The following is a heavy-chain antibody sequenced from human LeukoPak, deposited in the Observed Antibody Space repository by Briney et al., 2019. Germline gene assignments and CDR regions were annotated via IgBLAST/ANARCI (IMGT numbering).Heavy chain of an antibody. CDR1: GGSISSSSYY. CDR3: ARSHLGYCSSTSCSASCGMDV. D-gene: IGHD2-2*01. V-gene: IGHV4-39*01. CDR2: IYYSGST. Sequence: SETLSLTCTVSGGSISSSSYYWGWIRQPPGKGLEWIGSIYYSGSTYYSPSLKSRVTISVDTSKNQFSLKLSSVTAADTAVYYCARSHLGYCSSTSCSASCGMDVWGKGTTVTVSS. J-gene: IGHJ6*04.